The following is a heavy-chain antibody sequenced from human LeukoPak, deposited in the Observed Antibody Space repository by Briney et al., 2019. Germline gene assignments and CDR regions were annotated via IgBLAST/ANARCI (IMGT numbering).Heavy chain of an antibody. CDR2: INPNSGGT. D-gene: IGHD5-18*01. V-gene: IGHV1-2*06. CDR3: ARYSYANRDFDY. Sequence: ASVEVSCKASGYTFTGYYMHWVRQAPGQGLEWMGRINPNSGGTNYARKFQGRATMTRDTSISTAYMELSRLRSDDTAVYYCARYSYANRDFDYWGQGTLVTVSS. CDR1: GYTFTGYY. J-gene: IGHJ4*02.